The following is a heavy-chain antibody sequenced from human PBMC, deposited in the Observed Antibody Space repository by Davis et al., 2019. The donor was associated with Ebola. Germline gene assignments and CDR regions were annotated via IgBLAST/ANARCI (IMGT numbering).Heavy chain of an antibody. D-gene: IGHD4-11*01. J-gene: IGHJ6*04. CDR1: GFTFSSYS. Sequence: GESLKISCAASGFTFSSYSMNWVRQAPGKGLEWVSSISSDSDYIYYADSAKGRFTISRDNAKNSLYLQMNSLRAEDTAVYYCASPGDYSNYGYYYGMDVWGKGTTVAVSP. CDR2: ISSDSDYI. CDR3: ASPGDYSNYGYYYGMDV. V-gene: IGHV3-21*01.